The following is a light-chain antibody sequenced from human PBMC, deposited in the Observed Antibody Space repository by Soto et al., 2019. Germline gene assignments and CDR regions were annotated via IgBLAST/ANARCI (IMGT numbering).Light chain of an antibody. V-gene: IGKV1-5*03. CDR2: KAS. CDR3: QHYNSYSEA. J-gene: IGKJ1*01. Sequence: DIQMTQSPSTLSGSVGDEVTITGRASQTISSWLAWYQQKPGKAPKLLIYKASTLKSGVPSRFSGSGSGTEFTLTISSLQPDDFATYYCQHYNSYSEAFGQGTKVDIK. CDR1: QTISSW.